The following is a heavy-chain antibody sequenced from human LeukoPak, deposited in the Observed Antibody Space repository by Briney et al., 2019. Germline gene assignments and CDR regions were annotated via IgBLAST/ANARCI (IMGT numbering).Heavy chain of an antibody. CDR3: ARGVIRLWQHFDY. CDR1: GGSISSGGYY. J-gene: IGHJ4*02. Sequence: SETLSLTCTVSGGSISSGGYYWSWIRLHPGKGLEWIGYIYYSGSTYYNPSLKSRVTISVDTSKNQFSLKLSSVTAADTAVYYCARGVIRLWQHFDYWGQGTLVTVSS. V-gene: IGHV4-31*03. D-gene: IGHD5-18*01. CDR2: IYYSGST.